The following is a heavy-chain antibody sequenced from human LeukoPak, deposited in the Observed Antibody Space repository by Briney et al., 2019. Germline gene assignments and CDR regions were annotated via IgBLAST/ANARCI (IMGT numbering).Heavy chain of an antibody. CDR3: AKDLPAGNWNYFDY. CDR1: GFNIAEYT. Sequence: PGGSLRLSCAASGFNIAEYTMHWVRHTPGKGLEWVSLFSYEDDNTYYADSVEGRFTISRDSSKNSLYLQMNSLRTEDTALYYCAKDLPAGNWNYFDYWGQGTLVTVSS. D-gene: IGHD1-1*01. V-gene: IGHV3-43*01. J-gene: IGHJ4*02. CDR2: FSYEDDNT.